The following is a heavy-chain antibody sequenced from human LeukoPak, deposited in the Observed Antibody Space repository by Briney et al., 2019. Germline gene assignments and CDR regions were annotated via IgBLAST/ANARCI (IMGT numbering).Heavy chain of an antibody. CDR1: GFTFSSYS. Sequence: GGSLRLSCAASGFTFSSYSMNWVRQAPGKGLEWVSYISSSSSLIYYAGSVKGRFTVSRDSAKRSLYLQMNSLRAEDTAVYYCARDGNRDGDMDVWGKGTTVTVSS. CDR2: ISSSSSLI. D-gene: IGHD1-1*01. V-gene: IGHV3-48*01. J-gene: IGHJ6*03. CDR3: ARDGNRDGDMDV.